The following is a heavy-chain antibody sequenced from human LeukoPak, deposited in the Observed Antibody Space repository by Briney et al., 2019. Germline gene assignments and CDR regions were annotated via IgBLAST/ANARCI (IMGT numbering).Heavy chain of an antibody. V-gene: IGHV3-7*03. CDR2: IKQDGSEK. CDR1: GFTFSSYW. CDR3: AKEEWLLAVYFDY. D-gene: IGHD3-3*01. J-gene: IGHJ4*02. Sequence: PGGSLRLSCAASGFTFSSYWMSWVRQAPGKGLEWVANIKQDGSEKYYVDSVKGRFTISRDNAKNSLYLQMNSLRVEDTAVYYCAKEEWLLAVYFDYWGQGTLVTVSS.